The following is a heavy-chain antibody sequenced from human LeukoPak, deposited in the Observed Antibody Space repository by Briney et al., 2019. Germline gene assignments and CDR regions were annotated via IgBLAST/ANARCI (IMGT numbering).Heavy chain of an antibody. Sequence: GSVKVSCKASGGTFSSYAISWVRQAPGQGLEWMGRINPNSGGTNYAQKFQGRVTMTRDTSISTAYMELSRLRSDDTAVYYCASFSVITTATTNWFDPWGQGTLVTVSS. D-gene: IGHD3-22*01. J-gene: IGHJ5*02. V-gene: IGHV1-2*06. CDR2: INPNSGGT. CDR1: GGTFSSYA. CDR3: ASFSVITTATTNWFDP.